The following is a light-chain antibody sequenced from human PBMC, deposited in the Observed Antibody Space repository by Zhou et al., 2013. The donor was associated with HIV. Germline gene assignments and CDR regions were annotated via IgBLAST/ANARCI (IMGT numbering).Light chain of an antibody. J-gene: IGKJ2*01. CDR2: KAS. CDR3: QQYNHYPPT. V-gene: IGKV1-5*03. CDR1: QNINRW. Sequence: DIQMTQSPSTLSASVGDRVTITCRASQNINRWLAWYQQKPGKAPKFLIYKASNLQSGVPSRFSGSGSGTEFTLTISSLQPDDFATYYCQQYNHYPPTFGQGTKLEIK.